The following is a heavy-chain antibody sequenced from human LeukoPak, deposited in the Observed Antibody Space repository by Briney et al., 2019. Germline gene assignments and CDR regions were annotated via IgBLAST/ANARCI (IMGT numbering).Heavy chain of an antibody. V-gene: IGHV4-59*08. CDR3: ARAEGYSSSWYSTKGTKGYFDY. Sequence: SETLSLTCTVSGGSISSYYWSWIRQPPGKGLEWIGYIYYSGSTNYNPSLKSRVTISVDTSKNQFSLNLTSVTAADTAVYYCARAEGYSSSWYSTKGTKGYFDYWGQGTLVTVSS. CDR2: IYYSGST. J-gene: IGHJ4*02. D-gene: IGHD6-13*01. CDR1: GGSISSYY.